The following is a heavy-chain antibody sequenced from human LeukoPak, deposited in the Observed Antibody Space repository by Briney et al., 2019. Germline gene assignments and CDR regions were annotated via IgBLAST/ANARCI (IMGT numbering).Heavy chain of an antibody. CDR1: GFTFSSYG. CDR2: IRYDGSNK. J-gene: IGHJ4*02. Sequence: GGSLRLSCAASGFTFSSYGMHWVRQAPGKGLEWVAFIRYDGSNKYYADSVKGRFTISRDNSKNTLYLQMNSLRVEDTAVYYCVRDHLNRVTPVFDYWGQGTLVTVSS. V-gene: IGHV3-30*02. CDR3: VRDHLNRVTPVFDY. D-gene: IGHD4-23*01.